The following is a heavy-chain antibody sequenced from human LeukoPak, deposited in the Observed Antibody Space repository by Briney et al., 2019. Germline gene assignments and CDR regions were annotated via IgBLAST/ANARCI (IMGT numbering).Heavy chain of an antibody. V-gene: IGHV4-38-2*02. CDR2: IYHSGST. CDR3: ARDPSGRIAVAGTNY. CDR1: GYSISSGYY. Sequence: SETLSLTCTVSGYSISSGYYWGWIRQPPGKGLEWIGSIYHSGSTYYNPSLKSRVTISVDTSKNQFSLKLSSVTAADTAVYYCARDPSGRIAVAGTNYWGQGTLVTVSS. J-gene: IGHJ4*02. D-gene: IGHD6-19*01.